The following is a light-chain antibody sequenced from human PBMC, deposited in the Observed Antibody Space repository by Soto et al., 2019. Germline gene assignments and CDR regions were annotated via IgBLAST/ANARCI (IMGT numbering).Light chain of an antibody. Sequence: QSVLTQPPSASGTPVQTVTISCSGSSSNIGTSSVHWYKHLPGTAPKPPIYTNDQRPSGVPDRFSGSKSGTSASLAISGLQSEDEADYYCAVWDDSLNGHVFGAGTKVTVL. CDR1: SSNIGTSS. J-gene: IGLJ1*01. CDR2: TND. CDR3: AVWDDSLNGHV. V-gene: IGLV1-44*01.